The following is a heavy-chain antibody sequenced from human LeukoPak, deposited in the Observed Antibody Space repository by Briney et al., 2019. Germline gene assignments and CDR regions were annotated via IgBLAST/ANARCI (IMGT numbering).Heavy chain of an antibody. CDR1: GFTFSSYA. D-gene: IGHD1-1*01. CDR3: AKASGGGTTGFDY. CDR2: ISGSGGST. J-gene: IGHJ4*02. V-gene: IGHV3-23*01. Sequence: PGGSLRLSCAASGFTFSSYAMSWVRQAPGKGLEWVSAISGSGGSTYYADSVKGRFIISRDNSKNTLYLQMNSLRAEDTAVYYCAKASGGGTTGFDYWGQGTLVTVSS.